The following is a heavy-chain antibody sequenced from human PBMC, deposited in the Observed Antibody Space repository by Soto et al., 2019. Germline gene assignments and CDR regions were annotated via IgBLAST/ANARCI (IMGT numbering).Heavy chain of an antibody. J-gene: IGHJ4*02. Sequence: GSLSLSCAASGFTFGTYAMSCVRQAPGKGLDWVPTISGGGGSTYYADSVKGRFTISRDNSKSTLYLQMNSLRAEDTAVYYCAKYSEYSGYDGTYFDYWGQGSLVTV. CDR2: ISGGGGST. CDR3: AKYSEYSGYDGTYFDY. CDR1: GFTFGTYA. V-gene: IGHV3-23*01. D-gene: IGHD5-12*01.